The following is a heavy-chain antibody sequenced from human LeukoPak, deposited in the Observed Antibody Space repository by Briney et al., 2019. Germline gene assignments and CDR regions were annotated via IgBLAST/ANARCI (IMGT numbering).Heavy chain of an antibody. Sequence: SETLSLTCTVSGGSLSSYYWSWIRQPAGKGLEWIGRIYTSGSTNYNPSLKSRVTMSVDTSKNQFSLKLSSVTAADTAVYYCARGHCSGGSCPLGHWGQGTLVTVSS. J-gene: IGHJ4*02. V-gene: IGHV4-4*07. CDR1: GGSLSSYY. D-gene: IGHD2-15*01. CDR3: ARGHCSGGSCPLGH. CDR2: IYTSGST.